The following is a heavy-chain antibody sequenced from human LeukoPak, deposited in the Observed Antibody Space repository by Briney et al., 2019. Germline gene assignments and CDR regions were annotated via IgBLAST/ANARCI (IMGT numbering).Heavy chain of an antibody. CDR3: AREKSIVAADTKRHFFNDY. Sequence: SQTLSLTCAISGNSVSSNSAAWNWIRQSPSRGLEWLGRTYYRSKWYNDYAVSLKSRIAINPDTSKNQFSLQLNSVTPEDAAVYYCAREKSIVAADTKRHFFNDYWGQGTLVTVSS. J-gene: IGHJ4*02. V-gene: IGHV6-1*01. CDR1: GNSVSSNSAA. CDR2: TYYRSKWYN. D-gene: IGHD6-13*01.